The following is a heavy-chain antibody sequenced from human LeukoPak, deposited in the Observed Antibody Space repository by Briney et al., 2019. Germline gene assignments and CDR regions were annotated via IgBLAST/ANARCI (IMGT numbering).Heavy chain of an antibody. CDR2: INPNSGGT. V-gene: IGHV1-2*02. Sequence: ASVKVSCKASGYTFTGYYMHWVRQAPGQGHEWMGWINPNSGGTNYAQKFQGRVTITWDTSISTAYMELSRLRSDDTAVYYCARLICGGWLDYWGQGTLVTVSS. CDR3: ARLICGGWLDY. J-gene: IGHJ4*02. CDR1: GYTFTGYY. D-gene: IGHD4-23*01.